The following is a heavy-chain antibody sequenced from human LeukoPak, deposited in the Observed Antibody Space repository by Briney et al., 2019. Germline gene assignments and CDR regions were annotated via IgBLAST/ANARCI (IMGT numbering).Heavy chain of an antibody. CDR3: AKGNSYGLYYFDY. J-gene: IGHJ4*02. CDR2: ISYDGSNK. Sequence: PGGSLRLSCAASGFTLSSYGMHWVRQAPGKGLEWVAVISYDGSNKYYADSVKGRFTISRDNSKNTLYLQMNSLRAEDTAVYYCAKGNSYGLYYFDYWGQGTLVTVSS. V-gene: IGHV3-30*18. CDR1: GFTLSSYG. D-gene: IGHD5-18*01.